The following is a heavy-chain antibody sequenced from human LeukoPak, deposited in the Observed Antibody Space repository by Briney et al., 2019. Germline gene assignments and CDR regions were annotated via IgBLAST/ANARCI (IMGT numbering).Heavy chain of an antibody. CDR2: IYTSGST. D-gene: IGHD2-2*01. J-gene: IGHJ6*03. V-gene: IGHV4-4*07. Sequence: SETLSLTCTVSGGSINSYYWSWIRQPAGKGLEWIGRIYTSGSTNYNPSLKSRVTMSVDTSKNQFSLKLSAVTAADTAVYYCAGPSGIVVVPAAIRKNYYYMDVWGKGTTVTVSS. CDR3: AGPSGIVVVPAAIRKNYYYMDV. CDR1: GGSINSYY.